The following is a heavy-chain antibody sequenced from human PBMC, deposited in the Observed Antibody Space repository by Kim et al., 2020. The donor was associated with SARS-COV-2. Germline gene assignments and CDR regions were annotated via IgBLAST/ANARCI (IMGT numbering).Heavy chain of an antibody. Sequence: GGSLRLSCAASGFTFSSYWMHWVRQAPGKGLVWVSRINSDGSSTSYADSVKGRFTISRDNAKNTLYLQMNSLRAEDTAVYYCARVGGKEQWLVSYYYYGMHVWAQGTTVTVSS. CDR2: INSDGSST. CDR3: ARVGGKEQWLVSYYYYGMHV. J-gene: IGHJ6*02. D-gene: IGHD6-19*01. CDR1: GFTFSSYW. V-gene: IGHV3-74*01.